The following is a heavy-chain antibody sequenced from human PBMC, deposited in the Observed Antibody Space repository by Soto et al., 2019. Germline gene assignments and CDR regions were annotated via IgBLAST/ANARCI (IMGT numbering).Heavy chain of an antibody. CDR3: AASRAYDSSDYSGFHYGTDV. V-gene: IGHV3-9*01. D-gene: IGHD3-22*01. J-gene: IGHJ6*02. CDR1: GFTFDDYA. CDR2: LSWNGVTI. Sequence: EVQLVESGGDLVQPGRSLRLSCAASGFTFDDYAVHWVRQVPGKGLQWVSGLSWNGVTIGYAASVKGRFTISRDNAKKSLYLQMNGLRPDDTAFYYCAASRAYDSSDYSGFHYGTDVWGLGTTVTVS.